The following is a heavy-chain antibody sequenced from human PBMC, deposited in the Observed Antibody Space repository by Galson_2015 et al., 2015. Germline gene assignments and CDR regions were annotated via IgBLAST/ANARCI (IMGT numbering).Heavy chain of an antibody. J-gene: IGHJ4*02. V-gene: IGHV3-23*01. D-gene: IGHD1-26*01. Sequence: SLRLSCAASGFTFVNYAIDWVRQAPGKGLEWVSTISRSGSSTYYADSVKGRFTVSRDNSKNTLYLQTSSLKAEDTAVYYCAKNGPREWGFLDYWGQGTLVTVSS. CDR3: AKNGPREWGFLDY. CDR1: GFTFVNYA. CDR2: ISRSGSST.